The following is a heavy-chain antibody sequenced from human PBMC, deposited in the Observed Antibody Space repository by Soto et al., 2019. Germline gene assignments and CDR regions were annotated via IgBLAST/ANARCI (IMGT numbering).Heavy chain of an antibody. CDR3: ARRPVPYYFDS. CDR1: GFTFSNYA. J-gene: IGHJ4*02. V-gene: IGHV3-30-3*01. CDR2: ISYDGSNK. Sequence: QVQLVESGGGVVQPGRSLRLSCAASGFTFSNYAMHWVRQAPGKGLEWVAVISYDGSNKYYADSVKGRFTISRDNSKNTLSLQMNSLRAEDTAVYYCARRPVPYYFDSWGQGTLVTVSS. D-gene: IGHD4-17*01.